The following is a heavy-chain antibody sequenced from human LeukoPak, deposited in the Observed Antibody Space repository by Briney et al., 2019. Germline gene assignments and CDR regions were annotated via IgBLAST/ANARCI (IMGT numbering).Heavy chain of an antibody. D-gene: IGHD3-10*01. J-gene: IGHJ3*02. CDR1: GFTVSSNY. Sequence: PGGSLRLSCAASGFTVSSNYMSWVRQAPGKGLEWVSAILGSGGTTWYADSVKGRFTISRDNSKSTLFLQMNSLRAEDTAVYYCAKRTGDSGPRAFDIWGQGTMVTVSS. CDR3: AKRTGDSGPRAFDI. CDR2: ILGSGGTT. V-gene: IGHV3-23*01.